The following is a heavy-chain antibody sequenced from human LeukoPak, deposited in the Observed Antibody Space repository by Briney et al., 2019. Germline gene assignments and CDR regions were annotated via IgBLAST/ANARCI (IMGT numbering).Heavy chain of an antibody. CDR2: ISGSGGST. D-gene: IGHD3-22*01. CDR3: ARDRQAYYYDSSPYDY. Sequence: GGSLRLSCAASGFTFSSYAMSWVRQAPGKGLEWVSAISGSGGSTYYADSVKGRFTISRDNPKNTLYLQMNSLRAEDTAVYYCARDRQAYYYDSSPYDYWGQGTLVTVSS. V-gene: IGHV3-23*01. CDR1: GFTFSSYA. J-gene: IGHJ4*02.